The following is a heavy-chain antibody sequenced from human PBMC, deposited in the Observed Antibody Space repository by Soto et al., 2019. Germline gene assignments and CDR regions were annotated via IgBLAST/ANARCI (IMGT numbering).Heavy chain of an antibody. CDR3: ARDGGGDCSSTSCYWSRYYYGMDV. Sequence: GPSVKVSCKASGYTFTSYGISWVRQAPGQGLEWMGWISAYNGNTNYAQKLQGRVTMTTDTSTSTAYMELRSLRSDDTAVYYCARDGGGDCSSTSCYWSRYYYGMDVWGQGTTVTVSS. J-gene: IGHJ6*02. D-gene: IGHD2-2*01. CDR1: GYTFTSYG. CDR2: ISAYNGNT. V-gene: IGHV1-18*01.